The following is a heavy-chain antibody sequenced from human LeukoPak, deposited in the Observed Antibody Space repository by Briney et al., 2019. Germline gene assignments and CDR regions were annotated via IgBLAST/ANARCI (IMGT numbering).Heavy chain of an antibody. V-gene: IGHV4-30-4*01. CDR2: IT. J-gene: IGHJ4*02. D-gene: IGHD4-17*01. Sequence: SETLSLTCTVSGGSINSGDYHWSWIRQPPGKVLERIGITYYQPSLKSRVSISVHISKNQFSLKLSSVPAADTAVYYCARGPTVPTAYWGQATLVTAPS. CDR3: ARGPTVPTAY. CDR1: GGSINSGDYH.